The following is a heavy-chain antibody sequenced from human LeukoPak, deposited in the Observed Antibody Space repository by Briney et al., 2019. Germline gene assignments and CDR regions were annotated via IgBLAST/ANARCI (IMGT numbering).Heavy chain of an antibody. D-gene: IGHD1-20*01. V-gene: IGHV4-59*01. Sequence: SETLSLTCTVSDDSISDYYRGWIRQPPGKGLEWIGYFHNSGTSTYNPSLKSRVTISADTSKNQFSLKLNSLTTADTAVYYCARDGPYNWNPRDYFDYWGQGTLVTVSS. CDR2: FHNSGTS. J-gene: IGHJ4*02. CDR3: ARDGPYNWNPRDYFDY. CDR1: DDSISDYY.